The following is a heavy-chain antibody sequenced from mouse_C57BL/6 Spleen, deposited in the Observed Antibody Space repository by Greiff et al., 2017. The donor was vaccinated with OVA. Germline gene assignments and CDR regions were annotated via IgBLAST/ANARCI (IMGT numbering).Heavy chain of an antibody. CDR2: IYPGSGNT. J-gene: IGHJ3*01. CDR1: GYSFTSYY. CDR3: AIVGTTGSWFAY. V-gene: IGHV1-66*01. D-gene: IGHD1-1*01. Sequence: QVQLQQSGPELVKPGASVKISCKASGYSFTSYYIHWVKQRPGQGLEWIGWIYPGSGNTKYNEKCKGKATLTADTSSSTAYMQLSSLTSEDSAVYYCAIVGTTGSWFAYWGQGTLVTVSA.